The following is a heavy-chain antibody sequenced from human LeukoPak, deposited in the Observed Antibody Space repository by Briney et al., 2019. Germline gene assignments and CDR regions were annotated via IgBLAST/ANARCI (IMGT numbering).Heavy chain of an antibody. Sequence: GASVKVSSKASGYTFTSYYMHWVRQAPGQGLEWMGIINPSGGSTSYAQKFQGRVTMTRDMSTSTVYMELSSLRSEDTAVYYCARGLEQQLDWAYFDYWGQGTLVTVSS. J-gene: IGHJ4*02. CDR3: ARGLEQQLDWAYFDY. CDR2: INPSGGST. D-gene: IGHD6-13*01. V-gene: IGHV1-46*01. CDR1: GYTFTSYY.